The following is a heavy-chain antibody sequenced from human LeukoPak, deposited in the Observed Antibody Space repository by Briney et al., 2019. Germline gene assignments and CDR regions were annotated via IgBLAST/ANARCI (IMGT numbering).Heavy chain of an antibody. J-gene: IGHJ3*02. Sequence: SETLSLTCAVYGESLSGYYWSWIRQPPGKGLEWIGEINHRGSTNYNPSLKNRATVSVDTSKNQFSLKLSSVTAADTAVYYCARGAYCSSTSCYKGAFDIWGPGTMVTVSS. D-gene: IGHD2-2*02. CDR2: INHRGST. V-gene: IGHV4-34*01. CDR1: GESLSGYY. CDR3: ARGAYCSSTSCYKGAFDI.